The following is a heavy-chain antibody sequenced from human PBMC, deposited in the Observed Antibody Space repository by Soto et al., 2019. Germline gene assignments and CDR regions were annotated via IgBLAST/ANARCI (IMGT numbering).Heavy chain of an antibody. CDR1: GGSISSGGYY. CDR2: FYYSGST. J-gene: IGHJ6*02. CDR3: ARXXXXXXXXXXXXXXV. V-gene: IGHV4-31*03. Sequence: SETLSLTCTVSGGSISSGGYYWSWIRQXXXXGLEWIGYFYYSGSTYYNPSLKSRVTISVDTSKNQFSLKLSSVTAADTAVYYCARXXXXXXXXXXXXXXVWGQGTTVTVSS.